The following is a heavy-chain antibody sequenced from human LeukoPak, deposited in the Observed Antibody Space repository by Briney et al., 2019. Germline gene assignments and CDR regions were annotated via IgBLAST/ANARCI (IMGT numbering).Heavy chain of an antibody. CDR2: ITGSGASK. J-gene: IGHJ4*02. V-gene: IGHV3-23*01. CDR3: AKGGSSWYYFDY. CDR1: GFTFSSYA. Sequence: GGSLRLSCAASGFTFSSYAMSWVRQAPGKGLERVSSITGSGASKYYADSVKGRFTISRDNSKNTLYLQMNSLRAEDTAVYYCAKGGSSWYYFDYWGQGTLVTASS. D-gene: IGHD6-13*01.